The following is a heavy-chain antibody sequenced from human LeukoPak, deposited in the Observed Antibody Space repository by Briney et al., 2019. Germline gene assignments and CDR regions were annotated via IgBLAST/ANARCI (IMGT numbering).Heavy chain of an antibody. D-gene: IGHD5-24*01. CDR1: GGSINSHSYY. CDR2: VYYDGTS. J-gene: IGHJ4*02. V-gene: IGHV4-39*01. CDR3: VRHMSTNTGYFDS. Sequence: SETLSLTCTVSGGSINSHSYYWGWIRQPPGKEVEWIGSVYYDGTSYSNPSLTSRAAVFVDTSRDEFSLDLSFVTAADTAVYYCVRHMSTNTGYFDSCGQGTLVSVSS.